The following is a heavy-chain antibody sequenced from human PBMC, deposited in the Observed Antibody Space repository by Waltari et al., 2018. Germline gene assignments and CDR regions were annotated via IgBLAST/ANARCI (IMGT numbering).Heavy chain of an antibody. CDR2: IYSGGIT. D-gene: IGHD2-15*01. Sequence: ELQLVESGGGLIQPGGSLRLSCAASGFNVNTHYMSWVRQALGKGLEGISVIYSGGITDYADAVKGRFTISRDSDRNTLSLQMISLRAEDTAVYYCARAESGGMFDYYYGMDVWGQGTTVTVSS. V-gene: IGHV3-53*01. CDR1: GFNVNTHY. CDR3: ARAESGGMFDYYYGMDV. J-gene: IGHJ6*02.